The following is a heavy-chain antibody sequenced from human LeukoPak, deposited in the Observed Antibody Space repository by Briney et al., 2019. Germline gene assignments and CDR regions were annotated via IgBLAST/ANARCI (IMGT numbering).Heavy chain of an antibody. CDR2: IYYSGST. CDR1: GGAISSYY. Sequence: SETLSLTCTVSGGAISSYYWSWIRQPPGKGLEWIGYIYYSGSTNYNPSLKSRVTISVDTSKNQFSLKLSSVTAADTAVYYCARTSTMVRGVIITSWFDPWGQGTLVTVSS. CDR3: ARTSTMVRGVIITSWFDP. V-gene: IGHV4-59*01. D-gene: IGHD3-10*01. J-gene: IGHJ5*02.